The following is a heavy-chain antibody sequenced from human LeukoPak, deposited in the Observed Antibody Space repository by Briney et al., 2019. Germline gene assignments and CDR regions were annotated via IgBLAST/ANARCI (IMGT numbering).Heavy chain of an antibody. J-gene: IGHJ6*03. V-gene: IGHV4-61*02. D-gene: IGHD2-2*01. Sequence: SETLSPTCTVSGGSISSGSYYWSWIRQPAGKGLEWIGRIYTSGSTNYNPSLKSRVTISVDTSKNQFSLKLSSVTAADTAVYYCARDRVVPAAIEKIKARYYMDVWGKGTTVTISS. CDR2: IYTSGST. CDR3: ARDRVVPAAIEKIKARYYMDV. CDR1: GGSISSGSYY.